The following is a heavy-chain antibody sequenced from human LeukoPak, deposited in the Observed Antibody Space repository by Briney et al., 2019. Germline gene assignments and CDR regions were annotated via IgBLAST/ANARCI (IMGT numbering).Heavy chain of an antibody. CDR3: ARGSPSYSSGWYYFDY. CDR2: IYYSGST. V-gene: IGHV4-59*01. J-gene: IGHJ4*02. CDR1: GGSISSYY. Sequence: PSETLSLTCTVSGGSISSYYWSWIRQPPGKGLEWIGYIYYSGSTNYNPSLKSRVTISVDTSKNQFSLKLSSVNAADTAVYYCARGSPSYSSGWYYFDYWGQGTLVTVSS. D-gene: IGHD6-19*01.